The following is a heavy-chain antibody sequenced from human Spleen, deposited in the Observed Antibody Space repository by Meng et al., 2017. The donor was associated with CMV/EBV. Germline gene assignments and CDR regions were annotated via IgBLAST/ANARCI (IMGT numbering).Heavy chain of an antibody. CDR1: GDSITRSTYY. V-gene: IGHV4-39*07. D-gene: IGHD4-11*01. J-gene: IGHJ5*02. Sequence: SETLSLTCAVSGDSITRSTYYWGWIRQPPGKGLEWIGSIFQSGSTYYNPSLQSRVTMFVDTSKNQFSLNLNSVTAADTALYYCARDNTVTIFGWFDPWGQGTLVTVSS. CDR3: ARDNTVTIFGWFDP. CDR2: IFQSGST.